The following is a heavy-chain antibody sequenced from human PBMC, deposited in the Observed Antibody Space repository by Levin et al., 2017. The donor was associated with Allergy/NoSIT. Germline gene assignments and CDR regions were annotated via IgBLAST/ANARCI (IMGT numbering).Heavy chain of an antibody. Sequence: WASVKVSCKASGYTFTGYYMHWVRQAPGQGLEWMGWINPNSGGTNYAQKFQGRVTMTRDTSISTAYMELSRLRSDDTAVYYCARQSVILTGYELDYWGQGTLVTVSS. D-gene: IGHD3-9*01. CDR3: ARQSVILTGYELDY. J-gene: IGHJ4*02. CDR1: GYTFTGYY. CDR2: INPNSGGT. V-gene: IGHV1-2*02.